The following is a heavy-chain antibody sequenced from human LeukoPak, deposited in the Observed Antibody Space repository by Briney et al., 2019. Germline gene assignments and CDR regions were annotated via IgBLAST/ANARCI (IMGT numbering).Heavy chain of an antibody. J-gene: IGHJ4*02. CDR3: ARVVRGSPPYFDY. D-gene: IGHD1-26*01. CDR2: IYYSGGT. CDR1: GGSISSYY. V-gene: IGHV4-59*01. Sequence: SETLSLTCTVSGGSISSYYWSWIRQPPGKGLEWIGYIYYSGGTNYNPSLKSRVTISVDTSKNQFSLKLSSVTAADTAVYYCARVVRGSPPYFDYWGQGTLVTVSS.